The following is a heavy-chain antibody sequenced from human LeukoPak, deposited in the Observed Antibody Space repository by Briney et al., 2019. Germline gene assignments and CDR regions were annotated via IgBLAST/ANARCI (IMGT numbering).Heavy chain of an antibody. D-gene: IGHD1-1*01. CDR1: GFTFSSNW. CDR2: INTDGSST. V-gene: IGHV3-74*01. J-gene: IGHJ4*02. CDR3: AKDRVWNSFDS. Sequence: GGSLRLSCAASGFTFSSNWMNWVRQGPGKGLVWVSRINTDGSSTTYADSVKGRFTISRDNAKNTLYLQMNSLKNEDTAVYYCAKDRVWNSFDSWGQGTLVTVSS.